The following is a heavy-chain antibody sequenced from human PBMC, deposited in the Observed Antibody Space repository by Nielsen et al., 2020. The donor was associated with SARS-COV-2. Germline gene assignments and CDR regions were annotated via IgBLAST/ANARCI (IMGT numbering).Heavy chain of an antibody. J-gene: IGHJ4*02. V-gene: IGHV4-31*03. D-gene: IGHD3-22*01. Sequence: SETLSLTCTVSGGSISSGGYYWSWIRQHPGKGLKWIGYIYYSGSTYYNPSLKSRVTISVDTSKNQFSLKLSSVTAADTAVYYCARGPNYYDSSGYYYSFHNWGQGTLVTVSS. CDR2: IYYSGST. CDR1: GGSISSGGYY. CDR3: ARGPNYYDSSGYYYSFHN.